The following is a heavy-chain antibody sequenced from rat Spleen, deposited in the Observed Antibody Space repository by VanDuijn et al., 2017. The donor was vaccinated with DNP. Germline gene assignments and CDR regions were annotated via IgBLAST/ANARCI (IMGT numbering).Heavy chain of an antibody. CDR1: GFSFSDYY. J-gene: IGHJ3*01. D-gene: IGHD1-10*01. V-gene: IGHV5-20*01. CDR2: IRYDGGSS. CDR3: ATHNPFAY. Sequence: EVQLVESGGGLVQPGRSLKLSCAASGFSFSDYYMAWVRQAPTTGLEWVAYIRYDGGSSYYRDSVKGRFTVSRDNAKSTLYLQMESLRSEDTATYYCATHNPFAYWGQGTLVTVSS.